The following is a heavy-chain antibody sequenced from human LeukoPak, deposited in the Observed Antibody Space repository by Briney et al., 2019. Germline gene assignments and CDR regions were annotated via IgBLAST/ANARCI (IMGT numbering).Heavy chain of an antibody. Sequence: SETLSLTCTVSGGSISSYHWSWIRQPPGKGLEWIGYIYYSGSTNYNPSLKSRVTISVDTSKNQFSLKLSSVTAADTAVYYCARRGLVATSFHDYWGQGTLVTVSS. CDR2: IYYSGST. V-gene: IGHV4-59*08. J-gene: IGHJ4*02. CDR3: ARRGLVATSFHDY. D-gene: IGHD5-12*01. CDR1: GGSISSYH.